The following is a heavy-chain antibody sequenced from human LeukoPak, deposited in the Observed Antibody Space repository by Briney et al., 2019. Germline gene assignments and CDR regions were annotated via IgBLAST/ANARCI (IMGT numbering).Heavy chain of an antibody. V-gene: IGHV4-39*01. Sequence: ASETLSLTCIVSGGSISSSSYHWGWIRQPPGKGLEWIGTVYYSGSTSYNPSLKSRVTISVDTSKNQFSLKLSSVTAADTAVYYCATKWFGELLGWFDPWGQGNLVTVSS. CDR2: VYYSGST. D-gene: IGHD3-10*01. CDR3: ATKWFGELLGWFDP. J-gene: IGHJ5*02. CDR1: GGSISSSSYH.